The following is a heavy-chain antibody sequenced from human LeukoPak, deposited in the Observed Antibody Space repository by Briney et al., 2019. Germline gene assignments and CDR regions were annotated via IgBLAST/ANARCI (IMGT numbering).Heavy chain of an antibody. J-gene: IGHJ4*02. V-gene: IGHV4-34*01. Sequence: SETLSLTCAVYDGSFSGYYWSWIRQPPGKGLECLGEINHSGSTNYNPSLKSQLTISIDTSKNQFSLRLRSVTAADMAVYYCARGRGRFDYWGQEVLVTVSS. CDR1: DGSFSGYY. CDR3: ARGRGRFDY. CDR2: INHSGST. D-gene: IGHD3-16*01.